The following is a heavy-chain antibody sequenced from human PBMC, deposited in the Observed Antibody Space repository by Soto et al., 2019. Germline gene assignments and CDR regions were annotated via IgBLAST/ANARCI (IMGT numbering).Heavy chain of an antibody. CDR1: GYTFTSYY. J-gene: IGHJ4*02. D-gene: IGHD3-22*01. CDR3: AREGDYYYDSSGYFFVY. Sequence: ASVKVSCKASGYTFTSYYMHWVRQAPGQGLEWMGMIDPSGSSTSYAQNFQGRVTMTRDTSTSTVYMELSSLRSEDTAVYYCAREGDYYYDSSGYFFVYWGQGTLVTVSS. V-gene: IGHV1-46*01. CDR2: IDPSGSST.